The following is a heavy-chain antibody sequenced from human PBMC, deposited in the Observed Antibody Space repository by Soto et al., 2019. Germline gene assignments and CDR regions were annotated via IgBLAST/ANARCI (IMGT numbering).Heavy chain of an antibody. J-gene: IGHJ4*02. V-gene: IGHV4-39*01. Sequence: SDTLSLTCTVSGGSISNSNYYWGWIRQPPGKGLEWIGSIYYSGSTYYNPSLKSRVTISVDTSKNQFSLNLRSVTGADTAVYYCARQIYDFVWGTYRPFYFDYWGQGTLVTVSS. CDR1: GGSISNSNYY. D-gene: IGHD3-16*02. CDR3: ARQIYDFVWGTYRPFYFDY. CDR2: IYYSGST.